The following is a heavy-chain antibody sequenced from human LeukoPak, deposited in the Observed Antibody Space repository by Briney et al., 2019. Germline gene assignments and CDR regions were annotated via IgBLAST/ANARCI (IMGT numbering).Heavy chain of an antibody. J-gene: IGHJ3*02. V-gene: IGHV1-18*04. D-gene: IGHD3-10*01. CDR1: GYTFTSYG. CDR3: ARDLGLLWFGGDI. Sequence: VASVKVSCKASGYTFTSYGISWVRQAPGQGLEWMGWISAYNGNTNYAQKLQGRVTMATDTSTSTAYMELRSLRSGDTAVYYCARDLGLLWFGGDIWGQGTMVTVSS. CDR2: ISAYNGNT.